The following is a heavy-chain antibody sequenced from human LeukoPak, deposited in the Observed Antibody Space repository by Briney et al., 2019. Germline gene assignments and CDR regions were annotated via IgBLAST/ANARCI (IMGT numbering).Heavy chain of an antibody. CDR3: ARGLAAWTTAPPYYYMDV. J-gene: IGHJ6*03. Sequence: ASVKVSCKVSGYTLTELSMHWVRQAPGKGLEWMGGFDPEDGETIYAQKFQGRVTMTEDTSTDTAYMELSSLRSEDTAVYYCARGLAAWTTAPPYYYMDVWGKGTTVTVSS. CDR2: FDPEDGET. D-gene: IGHD3/OR15-3a*01. CDR1: GYTLTELS. V-gene: IGHV1-24*01.